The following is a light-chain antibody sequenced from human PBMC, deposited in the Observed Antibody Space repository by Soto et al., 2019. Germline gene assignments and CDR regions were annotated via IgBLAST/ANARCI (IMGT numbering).Light chain of an antibody. CDR2: GTS. Sequence: EVVLTQSPGTLSLTRGERATLSCRASERIYSAYLGWYQQKPGQAPRLLIYGTSSRATGIPDRFSGSGSGTDFTLTISRLEPEDFAVYYCQQYGNSPITFGQGRLLEVK. J-gene: IGKJ5*01. CDR3: QQYGNSPIT. CDR1: ERIYSAY. V-gene: IGKV3-20*01.